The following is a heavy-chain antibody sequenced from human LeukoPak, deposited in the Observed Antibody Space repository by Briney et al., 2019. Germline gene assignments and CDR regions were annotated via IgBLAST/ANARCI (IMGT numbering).Heavy chain of an antibody. Sequence: WASVKVSCKASGYTFTSYDINWVRQATGQGLEWMGWINPNSGGTNYAQKFQGRVTMTRDTSISTAYMELSRLRSDDTAVYYCARSHCSGGSCYSGFRYWGQGTLVTVSS. CDR3: ARSHCSGGSCYSGFRY. V-gene: IGHV1-2*02. J-gene: IGHJ4*02. D-gene: IGHD2-15*01. CDR2: INPNSGGT. CDR1: GYTFTSYD.